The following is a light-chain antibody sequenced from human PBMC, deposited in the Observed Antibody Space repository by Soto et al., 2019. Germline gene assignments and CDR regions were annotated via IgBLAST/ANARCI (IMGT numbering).Light chain of an antibody. CDR3: LQYNTFPHT. CDR1: QNMARW. Sequence: IQMTQSPSTLSASVGDPVTLTCRASQNMARWLAWYQQKPGKAPRLVIFDATSLQTGVPSRFSASGSGADFTLTISSLQPDDLATYYCLQYNTFPHTFGQGTKL. V-gene: IGKV1-5*01. J-gene: IGKJ2*01. CDR2: DAT.